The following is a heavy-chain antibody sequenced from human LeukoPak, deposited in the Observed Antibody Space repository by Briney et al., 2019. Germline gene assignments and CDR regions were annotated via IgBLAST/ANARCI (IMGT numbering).Heavy chain of an antibody. CDR1: GYTFTGYY. V-gene: IGHV1-2*02. CDR2: INPNTAGT. J-gene: IGHJ6*03. D-gene: IGHD4-11*01. Sequence: ASVKVSCKASGYTFTGYYFHWVRQAPGQGLEWMGWINPNTAGTNYAQKFLGGVTLTWDTSISTAYMELNRLTSDDTAVYYCATSAGDYRAGHYYYMGVWGNGTSVTVSS. CDR3: ATSAGDYRAGHYYYMGV.